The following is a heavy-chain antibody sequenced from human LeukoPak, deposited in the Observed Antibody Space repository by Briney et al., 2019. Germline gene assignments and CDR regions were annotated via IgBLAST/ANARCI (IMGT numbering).Heavy chain of an antibody. D-gene: IGHD3-16*01. V-gene: IGHV4-34*01. CDR2: INHSGST. J-gene: IGHJ6*03. CDR1: GGSFSGYY. Sequence: SETLSLTCAVYGGSFSGYYWSWIRQPPGKGLEWIGEINHSGSTNYNPSLKSRVTISVDTSKNQFSLKLSSVTAADTAVYYCARETFTPSYYYYYMDVWGKGTTVTVPS. CDR3: ARETFTPSYYYYYMDV.